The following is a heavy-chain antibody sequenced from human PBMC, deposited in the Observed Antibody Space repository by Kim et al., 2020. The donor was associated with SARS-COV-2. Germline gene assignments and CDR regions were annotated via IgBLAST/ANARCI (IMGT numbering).Heavy chain of an antibody. D-gene: IGHD5-12*01. CDR1: GGSISSSNW. Sequence: SETLSLTCAVSGGSISSSNWWSWVRQPPGKGLEWIGEIYHSGSTNYNPSLKSRVTISVDKSKNQFSLKLSSVTAADTAVYYCASKYGGYVSVHSGVDYWGQGTLGNLST. V-gene: IGHV4-4*02. CDR2: IYHSGST. CDR3: ASKYGGYVSVHSGVDY. J-gene: IGHJ4*02.